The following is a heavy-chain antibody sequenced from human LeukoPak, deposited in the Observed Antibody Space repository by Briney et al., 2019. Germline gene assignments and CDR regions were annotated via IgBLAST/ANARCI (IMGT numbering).Heavy chain of an antibody. CDR2: INHSGST. D-gene: IGHD6-13*01. CDR3: ARKSSWYFDY. J-gene: IGHJ4*02. Sequence: SETLSLTCTVSGYSISSGYYWGWIRQPPGKGLEWIGSINHSGSTYYNPSLKSRVTISVDTSKNQFSLKLSSVTAADTAVYYCARKSSWYFDYWGQGTLVTVSS. CDR1: GYSISSGYY. V-gene: IGHV4-38-2*02.